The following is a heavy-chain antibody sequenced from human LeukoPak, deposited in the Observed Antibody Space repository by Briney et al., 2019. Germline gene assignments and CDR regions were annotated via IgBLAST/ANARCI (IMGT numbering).Heavy chain of an antibody. CDR2: IYYSGTT. D-gene: IGHD3-3*01. CDR1: GGSISTGGYH. CDR3: ARAIETYYDDWIGTCYMDL. Sequence: SETLSLTCTVSGGSISTGGYHWSWIRQHPGKGLEWIGYIYYSGTTYYNPSLKSRLTISVDTSKNQFSLKLSSVTAADTAVYYCARAIETYYDDWIGTCYMDLWGKGTTVTVSS. J-gene: IGHJ6*03. V-gene: IGHV4-31*03.